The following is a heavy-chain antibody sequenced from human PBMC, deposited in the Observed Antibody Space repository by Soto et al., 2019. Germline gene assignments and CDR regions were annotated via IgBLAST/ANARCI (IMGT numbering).Heavy chain of an antibody. D-gene: IGHD2-2*02. CDR1: GFTFRSHG. Sequence: QVQLVEAGGGGVQPGGSLRLSCAASGFTFRSHGMHWGRQAPGKGLEWVAVIWFNGEYEYYAESVKGRFTISRYNSKNTFYTQMNCLRAEDTAVYYCARDPVPAGIFYYFDYWGQGTLVTVSS. CDR2: IWFNGEYE. J-gene: IGHJ4*02. V-gene: IGHV3-33*01. CDR3: ARDPVPAGIFYYFDY.